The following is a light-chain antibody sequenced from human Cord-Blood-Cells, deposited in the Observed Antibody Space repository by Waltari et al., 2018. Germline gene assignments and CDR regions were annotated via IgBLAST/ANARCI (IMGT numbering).Light chain of an antibody. CDR2: GAS. V-gene: IGKV3-15*01. CDR1: QSVSSN. J-gene: IGKJ2*01. Sequence: EIVMTQSPDTQSVSPGERATLSCRASQSVSSNLAWYQQKPGQAPRLLIYGASARTTSIPASFSGSGSCTKFTLTISSLQSDEFAVYYCHQYNNLPSYTFGQGTKLEIK. CDR3: HQYNNLPSYT.